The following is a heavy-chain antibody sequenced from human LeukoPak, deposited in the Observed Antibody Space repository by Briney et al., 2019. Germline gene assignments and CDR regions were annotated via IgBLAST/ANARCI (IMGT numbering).Heavy chain of an antibody. CDR1: GYTFTGYY. V-gene: IGHV1-2*06. J-gene: IGHJ4*02. CDR2: INPNSGGT. Sequence: GASVKVSCKASGYTFTGYYMHWVRQAPGQGLEWMGRINPNSGGTNYAQKFQGRVTMTRDTSISTAYMELSRLRSDDTAVYYCARDLFYSVSGTDYNVGRVFNYWGQGTLVTVSS. CDR3: ARDLFYSVSGTDYNVGRVFNY. D-gene: IGHD3-10*01.